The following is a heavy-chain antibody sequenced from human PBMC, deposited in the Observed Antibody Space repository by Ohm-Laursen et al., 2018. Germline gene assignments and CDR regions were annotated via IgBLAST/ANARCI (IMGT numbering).Heavy chain of an antibody. CDR3: ARDLGGIAAAGGGY. CDR2: INPNSGGT. Sequence: SSVKVSCKASGYTFTGYYMHWVRQAPGQGLEWMGWINPNSGGTNYAQKFQGRVTMTRDTSISTAYMELSRLRSDDTAVYYCARDLGGIAAAGGGYWGQGTLVTVSS. J-gene: IGHJ4*02. D-gene: IGHD6-13*01. V-gene: IGHV1-2*02. CDR1: GYTFTGYY.